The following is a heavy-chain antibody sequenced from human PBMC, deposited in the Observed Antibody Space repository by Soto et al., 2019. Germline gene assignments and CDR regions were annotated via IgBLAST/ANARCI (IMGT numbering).Heavy chain of an antibody. V-gene: IGHV4-31*03. J-gene: IGHJ4*02. CDR3: ARDTQLNYGSGSYGLDY. D-gene: IGHD3-10*01. CDR2: IYYSGST. Sequence: SETLSLTCTVSGGSISSGGYYWSWIRQHPGKGLEWIGYIYYSGSTYYNPSLKSRVTISVDTSKNQFSLKLSSVTAADTAVYYCARDTQLNYGSGSYGLDYWGQGTLVTVSS. CDR1: GGSISSGGYY.